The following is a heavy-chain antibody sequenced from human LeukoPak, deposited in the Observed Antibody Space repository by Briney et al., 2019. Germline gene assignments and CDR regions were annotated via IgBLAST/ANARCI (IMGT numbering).Heavy chain of an antibody. CDR2: IYTSGST. D-gene: IGHD3-9*01. CDR1: GGSISRYY. CDR3: ARDRVRYFDY. V-gene: IGHV4-4*07. J-gene: IGHJ3*01. Sequence: PAETLSLTCTVSGGSISRYYWSWIRQPAGKGLEWIGRIYTSGSTNYNPSLKIRVTMSVDTSKNQFSLKLSSVTAADTAVYYCARDRVRYFDYWGQGTMVTVSS.